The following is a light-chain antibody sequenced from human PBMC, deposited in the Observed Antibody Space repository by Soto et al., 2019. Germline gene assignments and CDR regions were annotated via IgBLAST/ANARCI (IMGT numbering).Light chain of an antibody. CDR3: QQFGDSRPAFT. J-gene: IGKJ2*01. Sequence: ESMLTQSPGTLSLSPGERATLSCRASRSVSSRYITWYQQKPGQAPRLLIYGASIRATGIPDRFSGSGSGTDFTLTISRLEPEDFAVYYCQQFGDSRPAFTFGQGTKLEI. CDR1: RSVSSRY. V-gene: IGKV3-20*01. CDR2: GAS.